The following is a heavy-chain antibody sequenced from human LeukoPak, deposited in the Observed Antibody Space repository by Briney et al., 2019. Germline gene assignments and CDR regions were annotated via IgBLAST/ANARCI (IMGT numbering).Heavy chain of an antibody. D-gene: IGHD1-26*01. CDR3: ARYSANCYDLDY. CDR2: IYYSGST. V-gene: IGHV4-59*01. J-gene: IGHJ4*02. CDR1: GGSISNYY. Sequence: SETLSLTCTVSGGSISNYYWSWIRQPPGKGLEWIGYIYYSGSTNYSPSLKSRVTISVDTSKNQFSLKLSSVTAADTAVYYCARYSANCYDLDYWGQGTLVTVSS.